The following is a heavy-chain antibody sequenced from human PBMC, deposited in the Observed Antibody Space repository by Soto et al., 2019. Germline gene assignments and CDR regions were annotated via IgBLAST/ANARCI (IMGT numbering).Heavy chain of an antibody. CDR2: ITASGGRT. CDR1: GFTFSSYA. Sequence: EVHLLESGGGLVQPGGSLRLSCTASGFTFSSYAMTWVRQAPGRGLEGVSGITASGGRTFYADSVKGRFTISRDNSRSTRYLHMNSRRAEDTAVYYCAKDTRYADYVRWFDSWGQGTLVTVSS. CDR3: AKDTRYADYVRWFDS. J-gene: IGHJ5*01. D-gene: IGHD4-17*01. V-gene: IGHV3-23*01.